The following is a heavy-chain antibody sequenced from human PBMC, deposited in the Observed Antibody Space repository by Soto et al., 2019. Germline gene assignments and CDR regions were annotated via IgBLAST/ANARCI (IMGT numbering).Heavy chain of an antibody. Sequence: LSQTLSLTCAISGDSVSSKSAAWNWIRQSPSRGLEWLGRTYYRSKWYNDYAVSVKSRITINPDTSKNQFSLHLSSVTPEDTAVYYCARDPPDFHSAFDYWGQGTLVTVSS. CDR1: GDSVSSKSAA. J-gene: IGHJ4*02. D-gene: IGHD4-4*01. CDR2: TYYRSKWYN. V-gene: IGHV6-1*01. CDR3: ARDPPDFHSAFDY.